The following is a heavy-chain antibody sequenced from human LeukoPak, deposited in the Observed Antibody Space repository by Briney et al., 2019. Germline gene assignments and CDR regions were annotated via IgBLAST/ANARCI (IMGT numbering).Heavy chain of an antibody. CDR2: IRSKAYGGTT. J-gene: IGHJ1*01. Sequence: GGSLRLSCTASGFTFGDYAMSWFRQAPGKGLEWVGFIRSKAYGGTTDYAASVKGRFTISRDDSKSIAYLQMNSLKTEDTAVYYCTRGNLINLAYCGGDCYSGKEYFQHWGQGTLVTVSS. D-gene: IGHD2-21*02. V-gene: IGHV3-49*03. CDR3: TRGNLINLAYCGGDCYSGKEYFQH. CDR1: GFTFGDYA.